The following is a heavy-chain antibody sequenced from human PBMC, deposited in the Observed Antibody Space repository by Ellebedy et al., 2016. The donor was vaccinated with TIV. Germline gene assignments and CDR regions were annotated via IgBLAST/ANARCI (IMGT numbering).Heavy chain of an antibody. J-gene: IGHJ4*02. D-gene: IGHD3-22*01. CDR2: VNDRGST. CDR1: GGSFSGYY. CDR3: ARKGSGYPLAYGY. Sequence: SETLSLXXAVYGGSFSGYYWTWIRQPPGKVLEWIGEVNDRGSTNYNPSLKSRVTISVDTSKNQFSLKLSSVTAADTAVYYCARKGSGYPLAYGYWGQGTLVTVSS. V-gene: IGHV4-34*01.